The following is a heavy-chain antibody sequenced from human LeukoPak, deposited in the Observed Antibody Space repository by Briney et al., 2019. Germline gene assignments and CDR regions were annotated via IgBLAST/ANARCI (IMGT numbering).Heavy chain of an antibody. V-gene: IGHV1-69*01. D-gene: IGHD6-6*01. CDR2: IIPIFGTA. CDR1: GGTFSSYA. CDR3: ARLSYKEYSSSSRGDY. Sequence: SVNVSCKASGGTFSSYAISWVRQAPGQGLEWMGGIIPIFGTANYAQKFQGRVTITADESTSTAYMELSSLRSEDTAVYYCARLSYKEYSSSSRGDYWGQGTLVTVSS. J-gene: IGHJ4*02.